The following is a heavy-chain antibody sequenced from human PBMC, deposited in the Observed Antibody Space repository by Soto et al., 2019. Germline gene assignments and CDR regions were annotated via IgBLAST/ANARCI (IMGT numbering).Heavy chain of an antibody. J-gene: IGHJ3*02. CDR3: ARARYGPSDAFDI. CDR1: GFTFSSYG. V-gene: IGHV3-33*01. D-gene: IGHD5-18*01. CDR2: IWYDGSNK. Sequence: PGGSLRLSCAASGFTFSSYGMHWVRQAPGKGLEWVAVIWYDGSNKYYADSVKGRFTISRDNSKNTLYLQMNSLRAEDTAVYYCARARYGPSDAFDIWGQGTMVTV.